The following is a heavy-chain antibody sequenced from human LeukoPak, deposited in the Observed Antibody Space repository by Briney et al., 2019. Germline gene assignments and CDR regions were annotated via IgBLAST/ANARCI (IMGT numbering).Heavy chain of an antibody. D-gene: IGHD4-17*01. J-gene: IGHJ4*02. CDR1: GYTFTSYD. V-gene: IGHV1-8*01. CDR3: ARGDYGNQIKY. CDR2: MNPNSGNT. Sequence: ASVKVSCKASGYTFTSYDINWVRQATAQGLEWMGWMNPNSGNTGYAQKFQGRVTMTRDTSTSTVYMELSSLRSEDTAVYYCARGDYGNQIKYWGQGTLVTVSS.